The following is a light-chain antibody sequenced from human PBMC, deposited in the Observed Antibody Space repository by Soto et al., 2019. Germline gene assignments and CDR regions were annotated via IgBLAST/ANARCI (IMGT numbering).Light chain of an antibody. J-gene: IGKJ2*03. Sequence: EIVLSQSPATLSLSPGQRATVSCRASQSVSSHFAWYQQKPGQAPRLLIYDASNRATGIPARFSGSGSGTDFTLTISSLQPEYSAVYYCQQRSNWPYSFGQGTKVDI. CDR1: QSVSSH. V-gene: IGKV3-11*01. CDR2: DAS. CDR3: QQRSNWPYS.